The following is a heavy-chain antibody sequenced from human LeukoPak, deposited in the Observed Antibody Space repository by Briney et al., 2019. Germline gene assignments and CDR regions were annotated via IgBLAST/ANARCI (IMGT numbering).Heavy chain of an antibody. J-gene: IGHJ6*02. V-gene: IGHV3-23*01. Sequence: GGSLRLSWAASGFTFSSYAMSWVRQAPGKGLEWVSSMSGSGGSTYYADSVKGRFTISRDDSKNTLYLQMNSLRAEDTAVYYCARVRYGELDVWGQGTTVTVSS. D-gene: IGHD4-17*01. CDR1: GFTFSSYA. CDR2: MSGSGGST. CDR3: ARVRYGELDV.